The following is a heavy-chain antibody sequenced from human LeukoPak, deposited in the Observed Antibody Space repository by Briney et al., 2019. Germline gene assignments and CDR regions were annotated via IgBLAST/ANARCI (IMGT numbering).Heavy chain of an antibody. CDR2: FDLEDGET. D-gene: IGHD2-2*01. Sequence: ASVKVSCKVSGYTLTELSMHWVRQAPGKGLGWMGGFDLEDGETIYAQKFQGRVTMTEDTSTDTAYMELSSLRSEDTAVYYCATAQPGYCSSTSCHGDAFDIWGQGTMVTVSS. CDR1: GYTLTELS. CDR3: ATAQPGYCSSTSCHGDAFDI. J-gene: IGHJ3*02. V-gene: IGHV1-24*01.